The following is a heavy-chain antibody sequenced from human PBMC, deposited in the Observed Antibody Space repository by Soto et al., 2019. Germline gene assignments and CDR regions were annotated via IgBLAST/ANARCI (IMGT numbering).Heavy chain of an antibody. D-gene: IGHD4-17*01. V-gene: IGHV1-69*01. CDR2: IIPTFGTA. J-gene: IGHJ6*02. Sequence: ASVKVSCKASGGTFSSYAISWVRQAPGQGLEWMGGIIPTFGTANYAQKFQGRVTITADESTSTAYMDLSSLRSEDTAVYYCARAEANSNDYGDYGLSYYYSYGMDVWGQGTTVTVSS. CDR1: GGTFSSYA. CDR3: ARAEANSNDYGDYGLSYYYSYGMDV.